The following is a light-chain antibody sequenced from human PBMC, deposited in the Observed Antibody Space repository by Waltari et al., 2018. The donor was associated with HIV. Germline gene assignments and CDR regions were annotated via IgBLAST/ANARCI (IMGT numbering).Light chain of an antibody. V-gene: IGLV2-8*01. J-gene: IGLJ2*01. CDR2: EVG. CDR3: FSFAGNNYLL. CDR1: SSDIGLSNF. Sequence: QSALTQPPSASGSPGQSVTISCAGTSSDIGLSNFVSWYQHHPGKAPKLMISEVGRRPSGVPDRFSGAKSGNAASLTVSGFQAEDEAAYYCFSFAGNNYLLFGGGTKLTVL.